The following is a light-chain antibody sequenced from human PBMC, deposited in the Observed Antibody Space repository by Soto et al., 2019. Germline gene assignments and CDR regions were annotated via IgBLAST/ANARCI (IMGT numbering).Light chain of an antibody. Sequence: EIVLTQSPGTLSLSPGERATLSCRASQSVSSNYLAWYRRKPGQAPRLLIYGASNRATDIPGRFSGSGSGTDFTLTITRLEPEGFAVYYCQQYGSSPPTFGPGTRVEIK. CDR3: QQYGSSPPT. J-gene: IGKJ1*01. V-gene: IGKV3-20*01. CDR2: GAS. CDR1: QSVSSNY.